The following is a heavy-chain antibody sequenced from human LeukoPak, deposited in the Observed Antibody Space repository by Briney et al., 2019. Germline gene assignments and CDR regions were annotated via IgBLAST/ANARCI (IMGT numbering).Heavy chain of an antibody. Sequence: SETLSLTCTVSGGSISISNTNYWGWLRQPPGKSLEWIGSIYYSGTTHYNPSLKSRVTISVDTSKNRLSLKLRSVTAADTAVYYCARDYGDYPYWYFDPWGRGTLVTVSS. CDR3: ARDYGDYPYWYFDP. V-gene: IGHV4-39*01. CDR2: IYYSGTT. D-gene: IGHD4-17*01. CDR1: GGSISISNTNY. J-gene: IGHJ2*01.